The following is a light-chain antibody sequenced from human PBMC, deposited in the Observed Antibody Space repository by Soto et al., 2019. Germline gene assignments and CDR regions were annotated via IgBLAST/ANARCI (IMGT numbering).Light chain of an antibody. V-gene: IGKV3D-15*01. J-gene: IGKJ1*01. CDR1: QSVGSN. CDR2: GAS. CDR3: QQYSNWPWT. Sequence: EMVMTQSPATLSVSPGERATLSCRASQSVGSNLAWYQQKSGQAPRLLIYGASNRAAGIPARFSGGGSGTEFTLTISSLESEDSVVYYCQQYSNWPWTFGQGTKVEIK.